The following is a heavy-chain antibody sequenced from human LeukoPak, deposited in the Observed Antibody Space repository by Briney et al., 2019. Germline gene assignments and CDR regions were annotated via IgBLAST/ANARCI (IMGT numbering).Heavy chain of an antibody. D-gene: IGHD6-13*01. CDR3: ARVLIGAAGCIDS. J-gene: IGHJ4*02. CDR1: GFTFSSYA. Sequence: GGSLRLSCAASGFTFSSYAMSWVRQAPGKGPEWVSFMSYDGSQYHADSVKGRFTISRDNSKNTLFLQMNSLRVEDTAVYYCARVLIGAAGCIDSWGQGTLVTVSS. CDR2: MSYDGSQ. V-gene: IGHV3-30*01.